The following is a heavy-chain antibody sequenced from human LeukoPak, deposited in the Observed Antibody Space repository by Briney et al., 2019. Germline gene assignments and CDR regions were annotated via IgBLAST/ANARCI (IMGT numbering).Heavy chain of an antibody. Sequence: ASVKVSCKASGYTFTSYGISWVRQAPGQGLEWMGWISAYNGNTNYAQKLQGRVTMTTDTSTSTAYMELRSLRSDDTAVYYCARDGGYSGSYLGAPPTHFDYWGQGTLVTVSS. CDR2: ISAYNGNT. J-gene: IGHJ4*02. CDR1: GYTFTSYG. V-gene: IGHV1-18*01. D-gene: IGHD1-26*01. CDR3: ARDGGYSGSYLGAPPTHFDY.